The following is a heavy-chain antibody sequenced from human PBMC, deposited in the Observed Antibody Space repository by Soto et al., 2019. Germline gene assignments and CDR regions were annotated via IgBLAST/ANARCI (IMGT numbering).Heavy chain of an antibody. V-gene: IGHV4-4*02. J-gene: IGHJ6*02. D-gene: IGHD1-26*01. CDR3: ARVSGSYYYGMDV. CDR2: IYHSGST. CDR1: GCSISSSNW. Sequence: SETLSLTCAFSGCSISSSNWWSWVRQPPGKGLEWTGEIYHSGSTNYNPSLKSRVTISVDKSKDQFSLKLSSVTAADTAVHYCARVSGSYYYGMDVWGQGTTVTVSS.